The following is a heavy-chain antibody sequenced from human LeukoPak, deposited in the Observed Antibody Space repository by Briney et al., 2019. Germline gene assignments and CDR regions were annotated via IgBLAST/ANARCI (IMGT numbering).Heavy chain of an antibody. CDR2: IYPGDSDT. V-gene: IGHV5-51*01. Sequence: GESLKISCKGSGYSFTSYWIGWVRQMPGKGLEWMGIIYPGDSDTRYSPSFQGQVTISADKSISTAYLQWSSLKASDTAMYYCARRKYDFWSGYLTDYYYYYMDVWGKGTTVTVSS. D-gene: IGHD3-3*01. CDR1: GYSFTSYW. CDR3: ARRKYDFWSGYLTDYYYYYMDV. J-gene: IGHJ6*03.